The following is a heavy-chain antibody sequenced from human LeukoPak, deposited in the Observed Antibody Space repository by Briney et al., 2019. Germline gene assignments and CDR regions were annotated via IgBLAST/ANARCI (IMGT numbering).Heavy chain of an antibody. CDR3: AREQYDILTGVRFDY. CDR2: IYTSGST. D-gene: IGHD3-9*01. V-gene: IGHV4-61*02. J-gene: IGHJ4*02. Sequence: PSQTLSLTCTVSGGSISSGGYYWSWIRQPAGKGLEWIGRIYTSGSTNYNPSLKSRVTMSVDTSKNQFSLKLSSVTAADTAVYYCAREQYDILTGVRFDYWGQGTLVTVSS. CDR1: GGSISSGGYY.